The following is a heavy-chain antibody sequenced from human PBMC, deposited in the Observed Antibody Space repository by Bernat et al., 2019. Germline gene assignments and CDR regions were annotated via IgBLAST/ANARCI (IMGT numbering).Heavy chain of an antibody. D-gene: IGHD6-13*01. CDR2: ISYDGSTK. Sequence: QVQLVESGGGVVQPGRSLRLSSAASGFTLSSHGMHWVRQAPGKGLEWVAVISYDGSTKYYGDSVKGRFTISRDNSKNTLYLQMNSLRAEDTAVYYCTKEGGAAGSSYQAYFDYWGQGTLVTVSS. CDR3: TKEGGAAGSSYQAYFDY. CDR1: GFTLSSHG. J-gene: IGHJ4*02. V-gene: IGHV3-30*18.